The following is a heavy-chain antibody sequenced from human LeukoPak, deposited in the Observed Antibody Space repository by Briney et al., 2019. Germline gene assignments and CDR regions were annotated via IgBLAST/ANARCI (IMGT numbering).Heavy chain of an antibody. V-gene: IGHV3-23*01. J-gene: IGHJ5*02. CDR2: ISVSGGST. D-gene: IGHD6-13*01. CDR1: GFTLRNFA. Sequence: GGSLRLSCEDSGFTLRNFAVSWVRQAPGKGLEWVSVISVSGGSTHYAASVEGRFTISRDNSKNTVYLQMNSLRAEDTAVYYCAKDATSSWHQSWLDPWGQGTQVTVSS. CDR3: AKDATSSWHQSWLDP.